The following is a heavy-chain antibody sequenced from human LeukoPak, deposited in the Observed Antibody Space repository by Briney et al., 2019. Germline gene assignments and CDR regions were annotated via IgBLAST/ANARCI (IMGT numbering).Heavy chain of an antibody. CDR2: INPNSGGT. CDR1: GYTLTELS. V-gene: IGHV1-2*02. D-gene: IGHD4-11*01. J-gene: IGHJ4*02. CDR3: AKDAIVRDYSNSDY. Sequence: ASVKVSCKVSGYTLTELSMHWVRQAPGQGLEWMGWINPNSGGTNYAQKFQGRVTMTRDTSISTAYMELSRLTSDDTAVYYCAKDAIVRDYSNSDYWGQGTLVTVSS.